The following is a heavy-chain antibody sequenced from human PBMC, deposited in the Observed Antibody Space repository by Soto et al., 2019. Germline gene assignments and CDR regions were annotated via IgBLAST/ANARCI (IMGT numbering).Heavy chain of an antibody. V-gene: IGHV4-61*08. CDR3: ARHTDDILTGNEALDI. CDR1: GVSISNGDHH. Sequence: PSETLSLTCTVSGVSISNGDHHWNWIRQPHGKGLEWIGYVYYSGTTNYNPTLKSRITILVDTSENQFSLKLTSVTAADTAVYYCARHTDDILTGNEALDIWGQGTVVTVSS. D-gene: IGHD3-9*01. CDR2: VYYSGTT. J-gene: IGHJ3*02.